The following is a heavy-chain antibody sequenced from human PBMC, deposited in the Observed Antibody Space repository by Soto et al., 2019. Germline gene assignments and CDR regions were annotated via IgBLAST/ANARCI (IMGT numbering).Heavy chain of an antibody. V-gene: IGHV3-74*01. CDR3: ARTRRDCYKRETDAFDI. J-gene: IGHJ3*02. Sequence: EVQLVESGGGLVQPGGSLRLSCAASGFTFSSYWMHWVRQAPGKGLVWVSRINSDGSSTSYADSVKGRFTISRDNAKNTLYLQMNSLRAEDTAVYYCARTRRDCYKRETDAFDIWGQGTMVTVSS. CDR1: GFTFSSYW. CDR2: INSDGSST. D-gene: IGHD2-21*01.